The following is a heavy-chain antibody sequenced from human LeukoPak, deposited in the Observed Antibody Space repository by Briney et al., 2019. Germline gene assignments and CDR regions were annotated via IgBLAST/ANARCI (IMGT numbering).Heavy chain of an antibody. CDR1: GGSFSGYY. Sequence: SETLSLTCAVYGGSFSGYYWSWIRQPPGKGLEWIGEINHSGSTNYNPSLKSRVTTSVATSKNQFSLRLSSVTAADTAVVYCARAEGEIYYRSGSNNWFDPWGQGTLVTVSS. D-gene: IGHD3-10*01. CDR2: INHSGST. J-gene: IGHJ5*02. CDR3: ARAEGEIYYRSGSNNWFDP. V-gene: IGHV4-34*01.